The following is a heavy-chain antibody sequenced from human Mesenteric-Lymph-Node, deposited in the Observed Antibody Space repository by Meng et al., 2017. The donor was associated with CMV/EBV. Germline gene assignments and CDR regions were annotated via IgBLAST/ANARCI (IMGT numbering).Heavy chain of an antibody. Sequence: GESLKISCAASGFTFSSYAMSWVRQAPGKGLEWVSAISGSGGSTYYADSVKGRFTISRDNSKNTLYLQMNSLRAEDTAVYYCAKVPAAPLNWFDPWGQGTLVTVSS. J-gene: IGHJ5*02. CDR3: AKVPAAPLNWFDP. V-gene: IGHV3-23*01. CDR1: GFTFSSYA. D-gene: IGHD2-2*01. CDR2: ISGSGGST.